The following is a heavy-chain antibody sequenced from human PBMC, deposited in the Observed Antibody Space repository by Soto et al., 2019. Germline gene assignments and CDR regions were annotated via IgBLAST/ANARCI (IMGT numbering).Heavy chain of an antibody. Sequence: EVQLVESGGGLFKPGGSLRLTCVASDFAFSNYWMHWFRQAPGKGLEWVGRIKSKTDGGTIDYAAPVEGRFTISRDDSRDTLYLQMNSLKTEDTAVYHCSSPRHSGKSVDYWGQGTLVTVSS. CDR1: DFAFSNYW. CDR2: IKSKTDGGTI. J-gene: IGHJ4*02. V-gene: IGHV3-15*07. CDR3: SSPRHSGKSVDY. D-gene: IGHD3-10*01.